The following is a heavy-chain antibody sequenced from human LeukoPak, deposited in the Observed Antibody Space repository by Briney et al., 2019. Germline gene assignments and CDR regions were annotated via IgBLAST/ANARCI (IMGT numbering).Heavy chain of an antibody. CDR2: ITGGGNTT. D-gene: IGHD6-19*01. CDR3: TKELHVAVAVADYYYFCMDV. Sequence: GGSLRLSCAASGFAFSSFAMGWVRQSPGKGLEWFSTITGGGNTTFYADSVKGRFTISRDNSKNTLYLHMDSLRPDDTAIYYCTKELHVAVAVADYYYFCMDVWGRGTAVTVSS. CDR1: GFAFSSFA. V-gene: IGHV3-23*01. J-gene: IGHJ6*03.